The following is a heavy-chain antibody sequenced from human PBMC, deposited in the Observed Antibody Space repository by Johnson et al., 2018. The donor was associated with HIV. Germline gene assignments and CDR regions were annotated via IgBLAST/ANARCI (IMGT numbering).Heavy chain of an antibody. Sequence: QLVESGGGVVQPGRSLRLSCAASGFTFSSYGMHWVRQAPGKGLEWVAVISYDGSDKYYADSVKGRFTISRDNSKNTLYLQMNSLRAEDTAVYYCAKDKNYGRDGDAFDIWGQGTMVTVSS. V-gene: IGHV3-30*18. D-gene: IGHD3-10*02. CDR1: GFTFSSYG. CDR2: ISYDGSDK. CDR3: AKDKNYGRDGDAFDI. J-gene: IGHJ3*02.